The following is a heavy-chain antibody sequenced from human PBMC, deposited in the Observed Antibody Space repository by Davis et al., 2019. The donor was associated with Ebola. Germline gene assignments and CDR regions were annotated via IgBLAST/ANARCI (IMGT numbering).Heavy chain of an antibody. Sequence: GESLKISCAASGFTFSSYAMSWVRQAPGKGLEWVSAISGSGGSTYYADSVKGRFTISRDNSKNTPYLQMDSLRAEDTAVYYCAKASGSYVLDYWGQGTLVTVSS. CDR2: ISGSGGST. V-gene: IGHV3-23*01. D-gene: IGHD1-26*01. CDR3: AKASGSYVLDY. J-gene: IGHJ4*02. CDR1: GFTFSSYA.